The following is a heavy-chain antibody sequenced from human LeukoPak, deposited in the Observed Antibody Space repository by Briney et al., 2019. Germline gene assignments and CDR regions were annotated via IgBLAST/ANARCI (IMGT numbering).Heavy chain of an antibody. D-gene: IGHD6-13*01. CDR3: ASGWGQQLVG. V-gene: IGHV4-34*01. CDR1: GGSFSGYY. J-gene: IGHJ4*02. CDR2: INHSGST. Sequence: SETPSLTCAVYGGSFSGYYWSWIRQPPGKGLEWIGEINHSGSTNYNPSLKSRVTISVDTSKNQFSLKLSSVTATDTAVYYCASGWGQQLVGWGQGTLVTVSP.